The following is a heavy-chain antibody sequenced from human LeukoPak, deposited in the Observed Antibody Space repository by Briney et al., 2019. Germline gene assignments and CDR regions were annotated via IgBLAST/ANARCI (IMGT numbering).Heavy chain of an antibody. Sequence: SETLSLTCTVSGGSISSSSYYWGWIRQPPGKGLEWIGSIYYSGSTYYNPSLKSRVTLSVDTSKNQFSLKLSSVTAADTAVYYCARRGYYDSSGYGYWGQGTLVTVSS. V-gene: IGHV4-39*01. CDR1: GGSISSSSYY. CDR2: IYYSGST. J-gene: IGHJ4*02. D-gene: IGHD3-22*01. CDR3: ARRGYYDSSGYGY.